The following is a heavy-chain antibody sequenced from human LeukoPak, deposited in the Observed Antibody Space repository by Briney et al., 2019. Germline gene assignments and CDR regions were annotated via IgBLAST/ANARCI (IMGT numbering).Heavy chain of an antibody. CDR2: IVVGSGNT. D-gene: IGHD2-21*02. Sequence: SVKVSCKASGFTFTSSAMQWVRQARGQRLEWIGWIVVGSGNTNYAQRFQERVTITRDMSTSTAYMELSSLRSEDTAVYYCTADILMVTATRDLDAFDIWGQGTMVTVSS. J-gene: IGHJ3*02. CDR1: GFTFTSSA. CDR3: TADILMVTATRDLDAFDI. V-gene: IGHV1-58*02.